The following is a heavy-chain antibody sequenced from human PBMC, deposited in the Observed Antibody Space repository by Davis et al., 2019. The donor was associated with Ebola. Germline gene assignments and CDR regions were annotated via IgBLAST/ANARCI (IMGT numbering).Heavy chain of an antibody. V-gene: IGHV3-23*01. Sequence: PGGSLRLSCAASGFLFSSYAMSWVRQAPGRGLEWVSSISASGGATFYADSVKGRIVMSRDNSNDTLYLRMNNLRAEVTAIYYCAKDLTSYYGSGDFFDYWGQGILVTVSS. CDR3: AKDLTSYYGSGDFFDY. CDR1: GFLFSSYA. CDR2: ISASGGAT. J-gene: IGHJ4*02. D-gene: IGHD3-10*01.